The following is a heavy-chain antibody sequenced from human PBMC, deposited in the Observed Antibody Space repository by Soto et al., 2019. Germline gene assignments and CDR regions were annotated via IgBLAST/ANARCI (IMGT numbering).Heavy chain of an antibody. D-gene: IGHD4-17*01. CDR2: MSYDGSKK. J-gene: IGHJ6*02. V-gene: IGHV3-30*18. CDR1: GFTFSSFG. Sequence: QGQLVESGGGVVQTGRSLRLSCEASGFTFSSFGMHWVRQAPGKGLEWVAVMSYDGSKKYYVDSVKGRFTISRDNSKNTLYLQMNNLRPEDKAVYFCTKDTLRFRLSGGDADYYGLDVWGQGTTVIVSS. CDR3: TKDTLRFRLSGGDADYYGLDV.